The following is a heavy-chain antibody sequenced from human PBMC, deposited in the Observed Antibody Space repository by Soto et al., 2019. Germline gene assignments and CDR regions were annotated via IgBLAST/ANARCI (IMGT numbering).Heavy chain of an antibody. CDR1: GFTFSSYS. Sequence: PGGSLRLSCADSGFTFSSYSMNWVRQAPGKGLEWVSSISSSSSYIYYADSVKGRFTISRDNAKNSLYLQMNSLRAEDTAVYYCARDQYYDILTGYAGPGDYYYYGMDVWGQGTTVTVSS. V-gene: IGHV3-21*01. D-gene: IGHD3-9*01. J-gene: IGHJ6*02. CDR2: ISSSSSYI. CDR3: ARDQYYDILTGYAGPGDYYYYGMDV.